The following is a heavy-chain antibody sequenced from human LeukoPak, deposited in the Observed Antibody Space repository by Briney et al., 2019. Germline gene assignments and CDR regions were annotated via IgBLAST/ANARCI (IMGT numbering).Heavy chain of an antibody. Sequence: PSETLSLTCTVSGGSISSYYWSWIRQPPGKGLEWIGYIYYSGSTNYNPSLKSRVTISVDTSKNQFSLKLSSVTAADTAVYYCARRIIVGATGWFDPWGQGTLVTVSS. V-gene: IGHV4-59*08. J-gene: IGHJ5*02. CDR3: ARRIIVGATGWFDP. D-gene: IGHD1-26*01. CDR2: IYYSGST. CDR1: GGSISSYY.